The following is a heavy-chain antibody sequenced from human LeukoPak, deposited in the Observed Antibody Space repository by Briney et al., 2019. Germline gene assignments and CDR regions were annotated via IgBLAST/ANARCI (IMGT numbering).Heavy chain of an antibody. J-gene: IGHJ4*02. D-gene: IGHD3-9*01. V-gene: IGHV4-59*01. Sequence: SETLSLTCTVSGGSISSYYWSWIRQPPGKGLEWIGYIYYSGSTNYNPSLKSRVTISVDTSKNQFSLKLSSVTAADTAVYYCARGRRTYYDILTGYYFDYWGQGTLVTVS. CDR2: IYYSGST. CDR3: ARGRRTYYDILTGYYFDY. CDR1: GGSISSYY.